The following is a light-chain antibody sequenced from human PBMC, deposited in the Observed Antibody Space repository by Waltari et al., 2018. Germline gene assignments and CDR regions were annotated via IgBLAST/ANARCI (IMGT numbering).Light chain of an antibody. J-gene: IGLJ2*01. CDR3: ATWDDSLIAPV. V-gene: IGLV1-47*01. Sequence: QSVLTRPPSASGTPGQRVIISCSGSNSNIGTTSIYWYQQLPGTAPKVLIYRNDQRPSGVPDRFSGSKSGTSASLAISGLRSEDGADYYCATWDDSLIAPVFGGGTKLTVL. CDR2: RND. CDR1: NSNIGTTS.